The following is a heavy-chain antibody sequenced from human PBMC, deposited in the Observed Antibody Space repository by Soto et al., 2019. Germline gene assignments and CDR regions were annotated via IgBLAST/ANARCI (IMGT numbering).Heavy chain of an antibody. V-gene: IGHV3-30*18. J-gene: IGHJ4*02. D-gene: IGHD3-22*01. CDR1: GFTFSSYG. Sequence: PGGPLRLSCAASGFTFSSYGMHWVRQAPGKGLEWVAVISYDGSNKYYADSVKGRFTISRDNSKNTLYLQMNSLRAEDTAVYYCAKEGYDSSGYDYWGQGTLVTVSS. CDR3: AKEGYDSSGYDY. CDR2: ISYDGSNK.